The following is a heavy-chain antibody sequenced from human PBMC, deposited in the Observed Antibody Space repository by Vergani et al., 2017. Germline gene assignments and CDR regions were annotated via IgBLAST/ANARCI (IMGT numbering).Heavy chain of an antibody. CDR1: GFTFSGSA. Sequence: EVQLVESGGGLVQPGGSLKLSCAASGFTFSGSAMHWVRQASGKGLEWVGRIRSKANSYATAYAASVKGRFTISRDDSKNTAYLQMNSLKTEDTAVYYCAKDHYYDSSGYRGPTYGMDVWGQGTTVTVSS. V-gene: IGHV3-73*02. D-gene: IGHD3-22*01. CDR3: AKDHYYDSSGYRGPTYGMDV. CDR2: IRSKANSYAT. J-gene: IGHJ6*02.